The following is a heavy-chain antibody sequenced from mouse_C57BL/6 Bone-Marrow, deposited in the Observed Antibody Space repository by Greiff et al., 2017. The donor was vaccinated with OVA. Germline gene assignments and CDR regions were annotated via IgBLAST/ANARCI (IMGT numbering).Heavy chain of an antibody. D-gene: IGHD2-3*01. CDR3: AREDDLLLAY. Sequence: QVQLQQPGAELVRPGSSVKLSCKASGYTFTSYWMDWVKQRPGQGLEWIGNIYPSDSETHYNQKFKDKATLTVDKSSSTAYMQLSSLTSEDSAVYYCAREDDLLLAYWGQGTLVTVSA. CDR1: GYTFTSYW. V-gene: IGHV1-61*01. CDR2: IYPSDSET. J-gene: IGHJ3*01.